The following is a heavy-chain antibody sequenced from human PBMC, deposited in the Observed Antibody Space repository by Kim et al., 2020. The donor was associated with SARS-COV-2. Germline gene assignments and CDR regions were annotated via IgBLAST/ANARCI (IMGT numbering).Heavy chain of an antibody. D-gene: IGHD1-7*01. CDR1: GFTFGRYT. CDR2: ISRNGGST. CDR3: ARTELVDAFDV. Sequence: GGSLRLSCSASGFTFGRYTMHWVRQAPGKGLDYVSGISRNGGSTDYADSVKGRFTVSRDNSKNTLYLQMSSLRPEDTAFYYCARTELVDAFDVWGQGTMV. V-gene: IGHV3-64D*06. J-gene: IGHJ3*01.